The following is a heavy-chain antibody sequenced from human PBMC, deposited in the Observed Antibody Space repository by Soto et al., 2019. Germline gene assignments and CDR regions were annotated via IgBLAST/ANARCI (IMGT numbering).Heavy chain of an antibody. D-gene: IGHD3-16*01. Sequence: QVQLQESGPGLVKPSETLSLTCTVSGGSVTSGSYYWSWIRQPPGKGLEWIGYISNTGDTKNKPSIKSRVTILIDTAKNQFTPDLNSVNAADTAVYFCARGPMGGAYFVRHFGMDVWGHGTTVTVSS. CDR3: ARGPMGGAYFVRHFGMDV. J-gene: IGHJ6*02. V-gene: IGHV4-61*01. CDR1: GGSVTSGSYY. CDR2: ISNTGDT.